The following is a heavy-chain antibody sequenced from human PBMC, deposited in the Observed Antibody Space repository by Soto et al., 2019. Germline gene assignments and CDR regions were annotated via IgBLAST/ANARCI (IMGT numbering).Heavy chain of an antibody. CDR1: GFTFSSYA. J-gene: IGHJ6*02. Sequence: XGSLRLSCAASGFTFSSYAMHWVRQAPGKGLEWVAVISYDGSNKYYADSVKGRFAISRDNSKNTLYLQMNSLRAEDTAVYYCAREVAARPYYYYGMDVWGQGSTVTVSS. CDR3: AREVAARPYYYYGMDV. CDR2: ISYDGSNK. V-gene: IGHV3-30*09. D-gene: IGHD6-6*01.